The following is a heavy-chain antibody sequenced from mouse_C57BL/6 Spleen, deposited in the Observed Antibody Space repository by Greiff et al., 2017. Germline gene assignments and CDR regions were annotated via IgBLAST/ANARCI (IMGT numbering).Heavy chain of an antibody. CDR2: IYPSDSET. Sequence: VQLQQPGAELVRPGSSVKLSCKASGYTFTSYWMDWVQQRPGQGLEWIGNIYPSDSETHYNQKFKDKATLTVDKSSSTAYMQLSSLTSEDSAVYYCARRGVLPYFDVWGTGTTVTVSS. CDR3: ARRGVLPYFDV. D-gene: IGHD1-1*01. CDR1: GYTFTSYW. J-gene: IGHJ1*03. V-gene: IGHV1-61*01.